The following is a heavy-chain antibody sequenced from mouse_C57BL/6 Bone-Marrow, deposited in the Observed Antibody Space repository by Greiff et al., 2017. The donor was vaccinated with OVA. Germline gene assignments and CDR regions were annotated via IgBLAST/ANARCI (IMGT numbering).Heavy chain of an antibody. CDR1: GFTFTDYY. CDR3: ASGNYSFAY. J-gene: IGHJ3*01. Sequence: EVNVVESGGGLVQPGGSLSLSCAASGFTFTDYYMSWVRQPPGKALEWLGFIRNKANGYTTEYSASVKGRFTISRDNSQSILYLQMNALRAEDSATYYCASGNYSFAYWGQGTLVTVSA. CDR2: IRNKANGYTT. V-gene: IGHV7-3*01. D-gene: IGHD2-1*01.